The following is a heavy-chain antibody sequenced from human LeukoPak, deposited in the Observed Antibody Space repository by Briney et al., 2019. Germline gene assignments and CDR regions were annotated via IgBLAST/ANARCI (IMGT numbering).Heavy chain of an antibody. CDR1: GFSFSNYF. V-gene: IGHV3-11*04. D-gene: IGHD1-26*01. Sequence: PGESLRLSCEASGFSFSNYFISWIRQAPGKGLEWVSYITNSGRSTNYADAVKGRFTISRDNTKKSVYLEMTDLRPEDTAVYYCAREASGNYYVFDSWGQGTRVTVSS. CDR3: AREASGNYYVFDS. J-gene: IGHJ4*02. CDR2: ITNSGRST.